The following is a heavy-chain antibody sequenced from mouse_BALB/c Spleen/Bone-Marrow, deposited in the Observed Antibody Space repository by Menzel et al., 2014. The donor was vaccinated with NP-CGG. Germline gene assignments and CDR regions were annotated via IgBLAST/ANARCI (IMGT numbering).Heavy chain of an antibody. Sequence: VKLQESGAELAKPGASVKMSCKASGYTFSSYWMHWVKQRPGQGLEWIGYINPSTGYTEYNQKFKDKATLTADKTSSTAYMQLSRLTSEDSAVYYCARSPHYYDLDYWGQGTTLTVSS. V-gene: IGHV1-7*01. D-gene: IGHD1-2*01. CDR1: GYTFSSYW. J-gene: IGHJ2*01. CDR3: ARSPHYYDLDY. CDR2: INPSTGYT.